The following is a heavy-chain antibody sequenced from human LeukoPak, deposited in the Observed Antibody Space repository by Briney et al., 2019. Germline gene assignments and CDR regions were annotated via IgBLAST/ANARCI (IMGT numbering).Heavy chain of an antibody. CDR2: IIPIFGTA. CDR1: GGTFSSYA. CDR3: ASGGVVAAFYFDY. J-gene: IGHJ4*02. V-gene: IGHV1-69*13. D-gene: IGHD2-15*01. Sequence: SVKVSCKASGGTFSSYAISWVRQAPGQGLERMGGIIPIFGTANYAQKFQGRVTITADESTSTAYMELSSLRSEDTAVYYCASGGVVAAFYFDYWGQGTLVTVSS.